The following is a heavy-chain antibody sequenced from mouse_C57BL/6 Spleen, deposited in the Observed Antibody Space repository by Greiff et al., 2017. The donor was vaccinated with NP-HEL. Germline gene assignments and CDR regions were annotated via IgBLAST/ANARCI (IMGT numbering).Heavy chain of an antibody. CDR2: ISYDGSN. Sequence: EVQRVESGPGLVKPSQSLSLTCSVTGYSITSGYYWNWIRQFPGNKLEWMGYISYDGSNNYNPSLKNRISITRDTSKNQFFLKLNSVTTEDTATYYCARDPSDWYFDVWGTGTTVTVSS. V-gene: IGHV3-6*01. J-gene: IGHJ1*03. CDR1: GYSITSGYY. CDR3: ARDPSDWYFDV.